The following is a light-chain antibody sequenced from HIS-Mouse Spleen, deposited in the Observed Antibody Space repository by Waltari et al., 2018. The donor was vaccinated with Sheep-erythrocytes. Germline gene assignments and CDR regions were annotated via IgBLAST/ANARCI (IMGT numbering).Light chain of an antibody. J-gene: IGKJ4*01. CDR3: QQSYSTPPLT. CDR1: QSISSY. V-gene: IGKV1-39*01. Sequence: DIQMTQSPSSLSASVGDRVTITCRASQSISSYVNWYQQKPGKAPKLLIYAASSLQSGVPSRFSGSGSGTDFTLTISSLQPEEFATYYGQQSYSTPPLTFGGGTKVEIK. CDR2: AAS.